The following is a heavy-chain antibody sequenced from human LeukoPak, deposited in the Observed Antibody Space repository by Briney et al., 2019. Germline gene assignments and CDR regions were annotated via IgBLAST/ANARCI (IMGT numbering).Heavy chain of an antibody. J-gene: IGHJ4*02. D-gene: IGHD3-3*01. CDR3: TGYDFWSGSTLDY. CDR2: IRSKAYGGTT. CDR1: GFTFGDYA. Sequence: HTGGSLRLSCTAPGFTFGDYAMSWFRQAPGKGLEWVGFIRSKAYGGTTEYAASVKGRFTISRDDSKSIAYLQMNNLKTEDTAVYYCTGYDFWSGSTLDYWGQGTLVTVSS. V-gene: IGHV3-49*03.